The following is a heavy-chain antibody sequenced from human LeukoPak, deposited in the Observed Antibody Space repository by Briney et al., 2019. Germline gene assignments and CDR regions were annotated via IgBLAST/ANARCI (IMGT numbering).Heavy chain of an antibody. CDR1: GFTSSDYY. CDR2: ISSSGSTI. J-gene: IGHJ3*01. D-gene: IGHD3-3*01. CDR3: ATGDFWSGYYL. Sequence: GGSRRLSCAASGFTSSDYYMSWIRQAPGKGLEWVSYISSSGSTIYYADSVKGRFTISRDNAKNSLYLQMNSLRAEDTAVYYCATGDFWSGYYLWGQGTMVTVSS. V-gene: IGHV3-11*04.